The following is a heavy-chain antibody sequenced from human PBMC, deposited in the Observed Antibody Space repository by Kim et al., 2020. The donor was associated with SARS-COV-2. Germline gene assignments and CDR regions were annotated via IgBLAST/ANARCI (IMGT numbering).Heavy chain of an antibody. D-gene: IGHD3-22*01. CDR1: GGSFSGYY. V-gene: IGHV4-34*01. J-gene: IGHJ6*02. CDR3: ARVATMIVVAYGMDV. Sequence: SETLSLTCAVYGGSFSGYYWSWIRQPPGKGLEWIGEINHSGSTNYNPSLKSRVTISVDTSKNQFSLKLSSVTAADTAVYYCARVATMIVVAYGMDVWGQGTTVTVSS. CDR2: INHSGST.